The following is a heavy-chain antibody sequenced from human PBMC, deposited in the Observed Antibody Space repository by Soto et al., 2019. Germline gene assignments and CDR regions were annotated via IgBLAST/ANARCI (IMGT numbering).Heavy chain of an antibody. V-gene: IGHV3-33*08. D-gene: IGHD3-22*01. CDR1: GFTFSSYG. CDR3: ARDPTYFYDSSGYYDY. J-gene: IGHJ4*02. CDR2: IWYDGSNK. Sequence: GGSLRLSCAASGFTFSSYGMHWVRQAPGKGLEWVAVIWYDGSNKYYADSVKGRFTISRDNSKNTLYLQMNSLRAEDTAVYYCARDPTYFYDSSGYYDYWGQGTLVTVS.